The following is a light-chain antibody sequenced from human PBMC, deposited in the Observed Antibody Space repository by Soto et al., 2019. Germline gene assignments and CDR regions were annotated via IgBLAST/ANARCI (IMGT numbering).Light chain of an antibody. CDR2: ANN. CDR3: AAWDDSLNGPV. J-gene: IGLJ2*01. CDR1: SSNIGSNS. Sequence: QSVLTQSPSASGTPGQRVTISCSGSSSNIGSNSVSWYQQVPRTAPKLLIYANNQRPSGVPDRFSGSKSGTSASLAISGLQSDDEADYYCAAWDDSLNGPVFGGGTKLTVL. V-gene: IGLV1-44*01.